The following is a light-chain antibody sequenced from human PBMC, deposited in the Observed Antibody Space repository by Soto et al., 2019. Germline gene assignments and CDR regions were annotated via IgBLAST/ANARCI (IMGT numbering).Light chain of an antibody. CDR3: QHYGTSAL. CDR1: QSVISSY. CDR2: DAS. Sequence: EIVLTQSPGTLSLSPGERATLSCRASQSVISSYLAWYQQKPGQAPRLLIYDASRATGIPDRFSGSGSGTDFTLTITRLEPEDFAVYYCQHYGTSALFGPGTKADI. V-gene: IGKV3-20*01. J-gene: IGKJ3*01.